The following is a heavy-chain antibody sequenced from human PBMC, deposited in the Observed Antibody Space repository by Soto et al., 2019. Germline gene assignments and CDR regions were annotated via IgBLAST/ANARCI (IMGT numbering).Heavy chain of an antibody. J-gene: IGHJ4*02. V-gene: IGHV4-59*01. D-gene: IGHD3-22*01. Sequence: SETLSLTCPVSGGYIRSYYWSWIRQPPGKGLEWIGYIYYSGSTNYNPSLKSRVTISVDTSKNQFSLKLSSVTAADTAVYYCERVGDPLYDDSSGYYDYWGQGTLVTVSSGKNGGASVKVSCKASGYTFTSYGISWVRQAPGQGLDYWGQGTLVTVSS. CDR2: IYYSGST. CDR1: GGYIRSYY. CDR3: ERVGDPLYDDSSGYYDYWGQGTLVTVSSGKNGGASVKVSCKASGYTFTSYGISWVRQAPGQGLDY.